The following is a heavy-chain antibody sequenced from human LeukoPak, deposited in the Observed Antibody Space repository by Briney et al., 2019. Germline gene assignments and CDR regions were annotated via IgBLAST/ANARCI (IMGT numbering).Heavy chain of an antibody. D-gene: IGHD3/OR15-3a*01. V-gene: IGHV4-4*02. CDR3: AIRMGDWYNWFDP. J-gene: IGHJ5*02. CDR2: IYHSGST. Sequence: PSETLPLTCAVSGGSISSSNLWSWVRQPPGKGLEWIGEIYHSGSTNYNPSLKSRVTISVDKSKNQFSLKLSSVTAADTAVYYCAIRMGDWYNWFDPWGQGTLVTVSS. CDR1: GGSISSSNL.